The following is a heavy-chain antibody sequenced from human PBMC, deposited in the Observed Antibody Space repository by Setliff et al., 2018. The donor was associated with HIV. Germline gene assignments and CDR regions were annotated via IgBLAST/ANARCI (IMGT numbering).Heavy chain of an antibody. CDR2: INSDGSTT. D-gene: IGHD6-19*01. Sequence: GGSLRLSCAASGFTFSNYWMHWVRQPPGKGLVWVSRINSDGSTTNYADSVKGRFTIFRDDAKDTLRAEDTALYYCVKEKGRTDGWYHFDYWGQGTLVTVSS. CDR1: GFTFSNYW. J-gene: IGHJ4*02. V-gene: IGHV3-74*01. CDR3: VKEKGRTDGWYHFDY.